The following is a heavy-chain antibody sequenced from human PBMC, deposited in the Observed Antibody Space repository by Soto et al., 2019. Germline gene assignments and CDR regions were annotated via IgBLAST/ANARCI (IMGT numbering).Heavy chain of an antibody. CDR3: ARDPSLGSNWYYYFDL. D-gene: IGHD6-13*01. CDR2: ISSSSVKI. CDR1: GFTFSSYA. V-gene: IGHV3-48*02. Sequence: PGGSLRLSCAASGFTFSSYAMSWVRQAPGKGLEWVSCISSSSVKIDYADSVKGRFTISRDNAKNSLFLQMNSLRDEDTAVYYCARDPSLGSNWYYYFDLWGQGTPVTVSS. J-gene: IGHJ4*02.